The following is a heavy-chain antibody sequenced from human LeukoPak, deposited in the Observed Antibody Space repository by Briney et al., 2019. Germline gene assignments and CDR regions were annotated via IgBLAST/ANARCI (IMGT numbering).Heavy chain of an antibody. CDR1: GYTLTELS. V-gene: IGHV1-24*01. CDR2: FDPEDGET. D-gene: IGHD3-10*01. Sequence: ASVKVSCKVSGYTLTELSMHWVRQAPGKGLEWMGGFDPEDGETIYAQKFQGRVTMTEDTSTDTAYMELSSLRSEDTAVYYCARVSNGYGSRSYYADIWGQGTMVTVSS. CDR3: ARVSNGYGSRSYYADI. J-gene: IGHJ3*02.